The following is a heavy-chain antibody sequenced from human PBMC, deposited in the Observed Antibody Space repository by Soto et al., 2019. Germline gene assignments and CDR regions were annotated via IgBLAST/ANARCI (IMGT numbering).Heavy chain of an antibody. D-gene: IGHD2-2*01. CDR1: GGSISSGGYY. CDR3: ARDSANCSSTSCPRYYFDC. CDR2: IYYSGST. J-gene: IGHJ4*02. Sequence: SETLSLTCTVSGGSISSGGYYWSWIRQHPGKGLEWIGYIYYSGSTYYNPSLKSRVTISVDTSKNQFSLKLSSVTAADTAVYYCARDSANCSSTSCPRYYFDCWGQGTLVTVSS. V-gene: IGHV4-31*03.